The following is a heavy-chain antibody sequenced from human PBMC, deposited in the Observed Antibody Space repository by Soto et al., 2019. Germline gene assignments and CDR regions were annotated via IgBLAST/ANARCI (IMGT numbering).Heavy chain of an antibody. CDR3: ARSQGSSTSLEIYYYYYYGMDV. J-gene: IGHJ6*02. V-gene: IGHV1-69*01. CDR1: GGTFSSYA. CDR2: IIPISGTA. Sequence: QVQLVQSGAEVKKPGSSVKVSCKASGGTFSSYAISWVRQAPGQGLEWMGGIIPISGTANYAQKFQGRVTITAEESTSTDYMELRSLRSEDTAVYYCARSQGSSTSLEIYYYYYYGMDVWGQGTTVTVSS. D-gene: IGHD2-2*01.